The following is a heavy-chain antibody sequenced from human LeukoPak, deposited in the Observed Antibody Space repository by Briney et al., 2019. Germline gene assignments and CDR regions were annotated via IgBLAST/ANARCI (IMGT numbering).Heavy chain of an antibody. V-gene: IGHV3-23*01. CDR1: GFTFSSYA. CDR2: ISGSGGST. J-gene: IGHJ4*02. D-gene: IGHD6-13*01. Sequence: GGSLRLSCAASGFTFSSYAMSWVRQAPGKGLEWVSAISGSGGSTYYADSVKGRFTISRDNSKNTLYLLMNSLRAEDTAVYYCAKDGTSSWYFDYWGQGTLVTVSS. CDR3: AKDGTSSWYFDY.